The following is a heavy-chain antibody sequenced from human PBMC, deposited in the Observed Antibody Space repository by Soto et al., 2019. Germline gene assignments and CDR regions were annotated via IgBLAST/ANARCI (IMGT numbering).Heavy chain of an antibody. J-gene: IGHJ6*02. CDR2: IYPGDSDT. CDR1: GYSFTSYW. CDR3: ARQRARRWLGYSYVDNGMDV. Sequence: PGESLKISCKGSGYSFTSYWIGWVRQMPGKGLEWMGIIYPGDSDTRYSPSFQGQVTISADKSISTAYLQWSSLKASDTAMYYCARQRARRWLGYSYVDNGMDVWGQGTTVTVSS. D-gene: IGHD5-18*01. V-gene: IGHV5-51*01.